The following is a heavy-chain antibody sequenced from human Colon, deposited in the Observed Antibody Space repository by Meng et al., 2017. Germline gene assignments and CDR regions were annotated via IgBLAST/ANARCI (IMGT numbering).Heavy chain of an antibody. CDR1: GGSFSGYY. Sequence: QVQLQQWGAGLLEPSETLSLTCAVYGGSFSGYYWSWIRQPPGKGLEWIGEINHSGSTNYNPSLKSRVTISVDTSKNQFSLKLSSVTAADTAVYYCARGRSGSSWYGGDYWGQGTLVTVSS. CDR2: INHSGST. D-gene: IGHD6-13*01. J-gene: IGHJ4*02. CDR3: ARGRSGSSWYGGDY. V-gene: IGHV4-34*01.